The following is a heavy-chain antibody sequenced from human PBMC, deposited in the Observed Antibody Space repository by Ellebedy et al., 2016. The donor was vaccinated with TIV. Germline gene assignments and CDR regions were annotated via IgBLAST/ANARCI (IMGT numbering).Heavy chain of an antibody. CDR3: ARGESSSWYQRSYYFDY. D-gene: IGHD6-13*01. V-gene: IGHV4-34*01. J-gene: IGHJ4*02. CDR1: GGSFSGYY. CDR2: INHSGST. Sequence: SETLSLTXAVYGGSFSGYYWSWIRQPPGKGLEWIGEINHSGSTNYNPSLKSRVTISVDTSKNQFSLKLSSVTAADTAVYYCARGESSSWYQRSYYFDYWGQGTLVTVSS.